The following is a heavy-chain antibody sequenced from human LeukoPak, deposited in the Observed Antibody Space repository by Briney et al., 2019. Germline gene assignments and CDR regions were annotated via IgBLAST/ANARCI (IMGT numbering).Heavy chain of an antibody. CDR2: ISGSSSDI. D-gene: IGHD3-10*01. Sequence: GGSLRLSCAASGFTFSSYAMNWVRQARGKGLEWVSSISGSSSDIYYADSVKGRFTISRDNSKNTLYLQMNSLRAEDTAVYYCAREAATRLLWFGELFYWGQGTLVTVSS. CDR3: AREAATRLLWFGELFY. CDR1: GFTFSSYA. V-gene: IGHV3-21*01. J-gene: IGHJ4*02.